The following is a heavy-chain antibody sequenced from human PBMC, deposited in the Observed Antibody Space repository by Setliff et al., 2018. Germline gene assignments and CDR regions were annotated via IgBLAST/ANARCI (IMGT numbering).Heavy chain of an antibody. CDR3: ARDPRFDYESPPYRGRFDP. D-gene: IGHD3-22*01. V-gene: IGHV4-34*01. CDR2: INHRGTT. J-gene: IGHJ5*02. CDR1: GGSFSGYY. Sequence: SETLSLTCAVYGGSFSGYYWNWIRQAPGKGLEWIGEINHRGTTSYTPSLKVRVTISVDTSKNLFSLKLSSVTAADTAVYFCARDPRFDYESPPYRGRFDPWGQGTAVTVSS.